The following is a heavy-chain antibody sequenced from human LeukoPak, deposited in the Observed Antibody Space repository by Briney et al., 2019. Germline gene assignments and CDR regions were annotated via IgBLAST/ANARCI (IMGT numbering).Heavy chain of an antibody. J-gene: IGHJ4*02. CDR3: VRDTTPFGYSYDS. D-gene: IGHD5-18*01. V-gene: IGHV3-74*01. CDR1: GFTFSHCW. CDR2: VTHDGSGT. Sequence: TGGSLRLSCAASGFTFSHCWMHWFRQAPGKGLVWVSRVTHDGSGTSYADSVKGRFTISRDNAKNTLYLEMNSLRAEDTAVYYCVRDTTPFGYSYDSWGQGTLVTVSS.